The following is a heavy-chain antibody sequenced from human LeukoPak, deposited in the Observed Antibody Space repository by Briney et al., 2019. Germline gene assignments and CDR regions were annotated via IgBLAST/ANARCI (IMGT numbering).Heavy chain of an antibody. J-gene: IGHJ4*02. CDR3: AKVVRDGWYYFDY. CDR2: ISYDGSNK. V-gene: IGHV3-30*04. Sequence: PGRSLRLSCAASGFTFSSYAMHWVRQAPGKGLEWVAVISYDGSNKYYADSVKGRFTISRDNSKNTLYLQMNSLRAEDTAVYYCAKVVRDGWYYFDYWGQGTLVTVSS. D-gene: IGHD6-19*01. CDR1: GFTFSSYA.